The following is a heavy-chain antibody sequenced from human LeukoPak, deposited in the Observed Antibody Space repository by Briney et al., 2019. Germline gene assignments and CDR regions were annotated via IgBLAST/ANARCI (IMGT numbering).Heavy chain of an antibody. Sequence: SETLSLTCTVSGGSISSGGYHWSWIRQHPGKGLEWIGYIYYSGSTYYNPSLKSRVTISVDTSKNQFSLKLSSVTAAGTAVYYCARRPATTFSENLFDLWGQGTLVTVSS. CDR2: IYYSGST. CDR3: ARRPATTFSENLFDL. D-gene: IGHD2/OR15-2a*01. J-gene: IGHJ5*02. V-gene: IGHV4-31*03. CDR1: GGSISSGGYH.